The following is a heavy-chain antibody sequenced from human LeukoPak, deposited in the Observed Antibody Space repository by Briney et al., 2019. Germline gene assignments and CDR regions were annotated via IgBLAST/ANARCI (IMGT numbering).Heavy chain of an antibody. J-gene: IGHJ4*02. Sequence: SETLSLTCTVSGGSISSRSYYWGWIRQPPGKGLEWIASIYYSGSTYYNPSLKSRVTISVDTSKSHFSLKLSSVTAADTAIYYCARLDKGIKAAHFDYWGQGTLVTVSS. D-gene: IGHD6-25*01. CDR2: IYYSGST. CDR3: ARLDKGIKAAHFDY. CDR1: GGSISSRSYY. V-gene: IGHV4-39*01.